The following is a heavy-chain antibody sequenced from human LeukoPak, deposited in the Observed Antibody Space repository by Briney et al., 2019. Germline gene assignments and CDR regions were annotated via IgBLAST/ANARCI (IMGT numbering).Heavy chain of an antibody. J-gene: IGHJ3*01. CDR3: AKDSYVSGRPLHTFDV. V-gene: IGHV3-23*01. Sequence: PGGSLTLSCGAPGYPLRSYYVRWVRQAPGKGLEWVSGIRVEGASTNYAESVKAQFTLSRDNSQNTMFLHMNSLRVEDTAIYYCAKDSYVSGRPLHTFDVWGQGTMVTVSS. CDR1: GYPLRSYY. CDR2: IRVEGAST. D-gene: IGHD3-10*01.